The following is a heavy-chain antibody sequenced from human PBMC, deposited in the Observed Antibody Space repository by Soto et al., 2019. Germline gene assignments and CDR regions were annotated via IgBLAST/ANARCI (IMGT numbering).Heavy chain of an antibody. CDR1: GFTFNIYG. CDR3: AREGSSSFHWFDP. J-gene: IGHJ5*02. CDR2: IWYDGSKK. D-gene: IGHD6-6*01. Sequence: GGSLRLSCAASGFTFNIYGMHWVRQAPGKGLEWVAGIWYDGSKKYYADSVKGRFTISRDYSKNTLFLQMNSRRVEDTAVYYCAREGSSSFHWFDPWGQVTLVTISS. V-gene: IGHV3-33*01.